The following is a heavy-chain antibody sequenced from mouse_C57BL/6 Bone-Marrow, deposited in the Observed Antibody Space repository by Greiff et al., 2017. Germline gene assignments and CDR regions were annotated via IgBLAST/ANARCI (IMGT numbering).Heavy chain of an antibody. CDR3: TTDDRFAY. J-gene: IGHJ3*01. V-gene: IGHV14-4*01. D-gene: IGHD2-3*01. CDR1: GFNIKDDY. CDR2: IDPENGDT. Sequence: VQLKESGAELVRPGASVKLSCTASGFNIKDDYMHWVKQRPEQGLEWIGWIDPENGDTEYASKFQGKATITADTSSNTAYLQLSSLTSEDTAVYYCTTDDRFAYWCQGTLVTVSA.